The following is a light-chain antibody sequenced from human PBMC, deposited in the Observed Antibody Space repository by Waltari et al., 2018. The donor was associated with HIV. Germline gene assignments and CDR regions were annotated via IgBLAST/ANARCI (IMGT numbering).Light chain of an antibody. J-gene: IGLJ2*01. CDR3: CSYAGSYSYVV. Sequence: QSALTQPRSVSGSPGQSVTMSCSGTSSDVGGYNYVSWYQQHPGKAPKLMIYDVNKRPSGVPDRFSGSKSGNTASLTISGLQAEDEADYYCCSYAGSYSYVVLGGGTELTVL. CDR2: DVN. CDR1: SSDVGGYNY. V-gene: IGLV2-11*01.